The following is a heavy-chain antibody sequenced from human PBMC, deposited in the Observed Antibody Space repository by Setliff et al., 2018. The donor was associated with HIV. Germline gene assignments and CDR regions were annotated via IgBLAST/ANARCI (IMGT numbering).Heavy chain of an antibody. V-gene: IGHV4-34*01. D-gene: IGHD3-16*01. Sequence: SETLSLTCAVYDGSFSGYYWSWIRQPPGKGLEWIGEIDHSGSTNYNPSLRSRVIMSMDTSKNQFSLKLSSVTAADTAVYYCAIQKAMTPRGERYYFDYWGQGTLVTVSS. CDR2: IDHSGST. CDR1: DGSFSGYY. CDR3: AIQKAMTPRGERYYFDY. J-gene: IGHJ4*02.